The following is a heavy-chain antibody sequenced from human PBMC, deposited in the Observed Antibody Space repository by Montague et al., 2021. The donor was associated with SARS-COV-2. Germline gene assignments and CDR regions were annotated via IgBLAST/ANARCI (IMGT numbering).Heavy chain of an antibody. V-gene: IGHV4-59*08. Sequence: SETLSLTCSGLVGWNCGGDRKWIRLPPGKMTVSNGYICQYESAKYNPSLKSRVTISVDTSKNQFSLKLSSVTAVDTAVYYCARHANWDWYYFDYWGQGTLVTVSS. CDR3: ARHANWDWYYFDY. J-gene: IGHJ4*02. D-gene: IGHD7-27*01. CDR2: ICQYESA. CDR1: VGWNCGGD.